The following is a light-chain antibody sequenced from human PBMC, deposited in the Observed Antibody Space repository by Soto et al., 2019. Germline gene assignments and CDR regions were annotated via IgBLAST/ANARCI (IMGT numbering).Light chain of an antibody. Sequence: EIVLTQSPATLSLSPGERATLSCRASQSVGYHLAWYQQKPGQAPRLLIYDASNRATGIPARFSGSGSGTDFTLTISRLEPEDFAVYYCQQYGSSSITFGQGTKVDIK. CDR3: QQYGSSSIT. V-gene: IGKV3-11*01. J-gene: IGKJ1*01. CDR2: DAS. CDR1: QSVGYH.